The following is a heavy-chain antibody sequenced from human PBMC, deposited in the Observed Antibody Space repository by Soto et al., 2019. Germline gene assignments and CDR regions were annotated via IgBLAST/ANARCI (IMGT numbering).Heavy chain of an antibody. CDR3: ARGGYCSGASCAYMGHYYYYGMDV. CDR1: GGSISSSNYY. J-gene: IGHJ6*02. V-gene: IGHV4-39*01. CDR2: IYYSGST. Sequence: QLQLQESGPGLVQPSETLSLTCTVSGGSISSSNYYWGWIRQPPGKGLEWIGSIYYSGSTYYNPSLKSRVTISVDTSKNQGALKLSAVTAADTAMYYCARGGYCSGASCAYMGHYYYYGMDVWGQGTTVTVSS. D-gene: IGHD2-15*01.